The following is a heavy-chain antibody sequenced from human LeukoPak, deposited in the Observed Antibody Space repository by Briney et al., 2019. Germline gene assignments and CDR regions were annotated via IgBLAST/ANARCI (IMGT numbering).Heavy chain of an antibody. V-gene: IGHV3-30*18. Sequence: GGSLRLFCAASGFTFRSYGMHWVRQAPGKALEWVAVISYDGSNKLYADCVKARFTISRDNSKNTLYLQMNSLRAEDTAVYYCAKDHLRIVVVVAANFDYWGQGTLVTVSS. CDR3: AKDHLRIVVVVAANFDY. CDR2: ISYDGSNK. J-gene: IGHJ4*02. CDR1: GFTFRSYG. D-gene: IGHD2-15*01.